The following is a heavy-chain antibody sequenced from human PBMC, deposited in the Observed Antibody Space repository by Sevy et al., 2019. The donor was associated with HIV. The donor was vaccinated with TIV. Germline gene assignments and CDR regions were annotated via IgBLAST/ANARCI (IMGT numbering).Heavy chain of an antibody. Sequence: SETLSLTCTVSGGSISSYYWSWIRQPPGKGLEWIGYIYYSGSTNYNSSLKSRVTISVDTSKNQFSLKLSSVTAADTAVYYCARVTVTTGNYYYYYGMDVWGQGTTVTVSS. J-gene: IGHJ6*02. CDR2: IYYSGST. V-gene: IGHV4-59*01. D-gene: IGHD4-4*01. CDR3: ARVTVTTGNYYYYYGMDV. CDR1: GGSISSYY.